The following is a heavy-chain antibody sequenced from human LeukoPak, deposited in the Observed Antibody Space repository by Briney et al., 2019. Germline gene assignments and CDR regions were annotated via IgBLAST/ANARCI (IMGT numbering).Heavy chain of an antibody. D-gene: IGHD3-3*01. V-gene: IGHV3-20*04. CDR3: ARDQYYDFWSGYQQYYFDY. CDR1: GFTVSSYG. CDR2: INWNGGST. Sequence: GGSLRLSCAASGFTVSSYGMHWVRQAPGKGLEWVSGINWNGGSTGYADSVKGRFTISRDNAKNSLYLQMNSLRAEDTALYYCARDQYYDFWSGYQQYYFDYWGQGTLVTVSS. J-gene: IGHJ4*02.